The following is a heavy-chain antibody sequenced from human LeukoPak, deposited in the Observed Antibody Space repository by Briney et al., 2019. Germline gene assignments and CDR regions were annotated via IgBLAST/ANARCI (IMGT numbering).Heavy chain of an antibody. CDR3: ARRSAGGDYARAIDY. Sequence: PSETLSLTCTVSGGSISSSDYYWGWIRQPPGKGLDWIARIYYSGTTHYNPSHQSRVTMSVDTSKNQFSLKLSSVTAADTAVYYCARRSAGGDYARAIDYWGQGTLVTVSS. J-gene: IGHJ4*02. D-gene: IGHD4-17*01. V-gene: IGHV4-39*01. CDR2: IYYSGTT. CDR1: GGSISSSDYY.